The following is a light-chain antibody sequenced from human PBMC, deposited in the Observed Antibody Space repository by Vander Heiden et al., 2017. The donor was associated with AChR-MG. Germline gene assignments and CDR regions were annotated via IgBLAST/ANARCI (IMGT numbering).Light chain of an antibody. J-gene: IGLJ3*02. CDR1: SSNIRAGDD. V-gene: IGLV1-40*01. Sequence: QSVLTQPPSVSGAPGQRVTIPCTGSSSNIRAGDDVYWYQQLPGTAPKLLSFGNSNRPSGVPDRFSGSKSGTSASLAITGLQAEDEADYYCQSFDNSLSSWVFRGGTKLTVL. CDR2: GNS. CDR3: QSFDNSLSSWV.